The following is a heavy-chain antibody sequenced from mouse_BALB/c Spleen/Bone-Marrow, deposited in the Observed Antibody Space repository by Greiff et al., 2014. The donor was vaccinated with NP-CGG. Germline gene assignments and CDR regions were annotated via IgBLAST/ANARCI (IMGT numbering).Heavy chain of an antibody. CDR1: GYTFTDYE. CDR3: TRWDGNYGWFAY. D-gene: IGHD2-1*01. J-gene: IGHJ3*01. V-gene: IGHV1-15*01. Sequence: VQLQQSGAELVRPGASVTLSCKASGYTFTDYEMHWVKQTPVHGLEWIGAIDPETGGTAYNQKFKGKATLTPDKSSSTAYMELRSLTSEDSAVYYCTRWDGNYGWFAYWGQGTLVTVSA. CDR2: IDPETGGT.